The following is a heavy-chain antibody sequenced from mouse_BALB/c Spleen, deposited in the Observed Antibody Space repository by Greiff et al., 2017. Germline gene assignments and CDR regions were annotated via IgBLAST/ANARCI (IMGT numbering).Heavy chain of an antibody. J-gene: IGHJ2*01. CDR2: ISDGGSYT. Sequence: DVQLVESGGGLVKPGGSLKLSCAASGFTFSDYYMYWVRQTPEKRLEWVATISDGGSYTYYPDSVKGRFTISRDNAKNNLYLQMSSLKSEDTAMYYCARDDDYGFDYWGQGTTLTVSS. CDR1: GFTFSDYY. D-gene: IGHD1-1*02. CDR3: ARDDDYGFDY. V-gene: IGHV5-4*02.